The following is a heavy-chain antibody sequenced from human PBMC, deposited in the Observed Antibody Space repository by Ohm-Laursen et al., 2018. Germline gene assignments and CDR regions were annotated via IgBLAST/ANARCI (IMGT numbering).Heavy chain of an antibody. J-gene: IGHJ6*02. Sequence: SVKVSCKASGYTFTGYYIHWVRQAPGQGLEWMGWINPNSGDTNYAQKFQGRVTMTRDTSISTAYMELSSLRSDDTAVYYCARVPRHRDLEGNRYGMDVWGQGTTVTVSS. CDR3: ARVPRHRDLEGNRYGMDV. CDR2: INPNSGDT. D-gene: IGHD1-14*01. CDR1: GYTFTGYY. V-gene: IGHV1-2*02.